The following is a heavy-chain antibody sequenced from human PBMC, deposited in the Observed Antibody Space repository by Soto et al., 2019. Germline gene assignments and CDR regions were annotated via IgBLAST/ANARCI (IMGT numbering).Heavy chain of an antibody. V-gene: IGHV4-34*01. D-gene: IGHD1-1*01. Sequence: QVQLQQWGAGLLKPSETLSLTCAVYGESLSGYYGNWIRQSPGKGLEWIEEINYSGNTNYNPSLKSRVTISIYTSKNQFSLNMSSVTAADTAVYYCARTRNLDVWGQGTTVIVSS. CDR2: INYSGNT. CDR1: GESLSGYY. CDR3: ARTRNLDV. J-gene: IGHJ6*02.